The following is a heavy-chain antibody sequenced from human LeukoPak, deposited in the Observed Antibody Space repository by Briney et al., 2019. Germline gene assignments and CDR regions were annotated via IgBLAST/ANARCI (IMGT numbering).Heavy chain of an antibody. CDR1: GYTFTSYG. D-gene: IGHD5-12*01. V-gene: IGHV7-4-1*02. Sequence: ASVKVSCKASGYTFTSYGISWVRQAPGQGLEWMGWINTNTGNPTYAQGFTGRFVFSLDTSVSTAYLQISSLKAEDTAVYYCARAMYVDEIDYWGQGTLVTVSS. J-gene: IGHJ4*02. CDR2: INTNTGNP. CDR3: ARAMYVDEIDY.